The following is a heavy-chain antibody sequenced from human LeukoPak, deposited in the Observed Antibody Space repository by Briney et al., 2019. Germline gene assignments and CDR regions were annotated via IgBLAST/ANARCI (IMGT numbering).Heavy chain of an antibody. CDR2: ISGSSIYI. D-gene: IGHD3-22*01. CDR1: GFTFSTYS. J-gene: IGHJ4*02. Sequence: GGSLRLSCAASGFTFSTYSMNWVRQAPGKGLEWVSSISGSSIYIYYVDSVKGRFTISRDNAKNSLYLQMNSLRAEDTAVYYCARDPPYYDSSGYYYDYWGQGTLVTVSS. V-gene: IGHV3-21*01. CDR3: ARDPPYYDSSGYYYDY.